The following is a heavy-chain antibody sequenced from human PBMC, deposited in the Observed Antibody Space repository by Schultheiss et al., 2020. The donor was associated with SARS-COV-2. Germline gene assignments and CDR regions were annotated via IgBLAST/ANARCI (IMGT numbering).Heavy chain of an antibody. CDR1: GGSISSYY. V-gene: IGHV4-34*01. J-gene: IGHJ4*02. CDR2: INHSGST. D-gene: IGHD5-18*01. CDR3: ASGYSYGQYYFDY. Sequence: SETLSLTCTVSGGSISSYYWSWIRQPPGKGLEWIGEINHSGSTNYNPSLKSRVTISVDTSKNQFSLKLSSVTAADTAVYYCASGYSYGQYYFDYWGQGTLVTVSS.